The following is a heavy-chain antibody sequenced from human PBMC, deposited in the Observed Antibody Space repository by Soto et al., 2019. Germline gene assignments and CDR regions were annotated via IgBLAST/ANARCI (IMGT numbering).Heavy chain of an antibody. CDR2: ISGSGGST. CDR3: AEDRIVATIFNYYYYGLDV. D-gene: IGHD5-12*01. V-gene: IGHV3-23*01. Sequence: EVQLLESGGGLVQPGGSLRLSCAASGFTFSSYAMSWVRQAPGKGLEWVSAISGSGGSTYYADSVKGRFTISRDNSKNTPDLQMNNLRAEDTAVFYFAEDRIVATIFNYYYYGLDVWGQGTTVTVSS. J-gene: IGHJ6*02. CDR1: GFTFSSYA.